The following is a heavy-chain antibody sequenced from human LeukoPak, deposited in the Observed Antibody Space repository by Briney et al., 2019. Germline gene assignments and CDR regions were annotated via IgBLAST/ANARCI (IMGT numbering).Heavy chain of an antibody. CDR3: ARLGLGTKRGNSHSYGMDV. Sequence: KSSETLSLTCTVSGGSISSYYWSWIRQPAGKGLELIGRMYSSGSTNYNPSLKSRVTMSVDTSKNQFFLKLASVTAADTAVYYCARLGLGTKRGNSHSYGMDVWGQGTTVTVSS. CDR2: MYSSGST. D-gene: IGHD3/OR15-3a*01. CDR1: GGSISSYY. J-gene: IGHJ6*02. V-gene: IGHV4-4*07.